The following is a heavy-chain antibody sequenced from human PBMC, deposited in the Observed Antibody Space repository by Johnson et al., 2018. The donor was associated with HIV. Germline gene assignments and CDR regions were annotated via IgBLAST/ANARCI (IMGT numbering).Heavy chain of an antibody. Sequence: QVQLVESGGGVVQPGRSLRLSCAASGFSFSSYGMAWVRQAPGKGLEWVTVISFAGVKKYYADSVKGRFTISRDNSKNTLYLQMNSLRAEDTAVYYCARGHMVRGVTHAFDIWGQGTRVTVSS. CDR2: ISFAGVKK. V-gene: IGHV3-30*03. CDR3: ARGHMVRGVTHAFDI. D-gene: IGHD3-10*01. J-gene: IGHJ3*02. CDR1: GFSFSSYG.